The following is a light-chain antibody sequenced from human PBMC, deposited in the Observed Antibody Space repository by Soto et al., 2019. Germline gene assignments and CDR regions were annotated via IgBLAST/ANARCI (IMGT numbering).Light chain of an antibody. Sequence: EILMTQSPATLSVSPGERATISCRASQSFSSSLAWYQQKPGQAPRLLIYDTSARPTGIPARFSGSGSGTEFTLTISSLQSEDVAVYYCQQYNNWPFTFGGGTKVEI. CDR2: DTS. CDR3: QQYNNWPFT. J-gene: IGKJ4*01. V-gene: IGKV3-15*01. CDR1: QSFSSS.